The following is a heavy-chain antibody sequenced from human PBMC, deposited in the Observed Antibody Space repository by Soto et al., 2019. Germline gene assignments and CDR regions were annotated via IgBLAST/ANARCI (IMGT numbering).Heavy chain of an antibody. J-gene: IGHJ6*02. V-gene: IGHV1-8*01. CDR1: GYTFTSYD. CDR3: AREKPSYGMDV. Sequence: ASVKVSCTASGYTFTSYDINWVRQATGQGLEWMGWMNPNSGNTGYAHKFQGRVTMTRNTSISTDYMELSSLRSEDTAVYYCAREKPSYGMDVWGQGTTVPVSS. CDR2: MNPNSGNT.